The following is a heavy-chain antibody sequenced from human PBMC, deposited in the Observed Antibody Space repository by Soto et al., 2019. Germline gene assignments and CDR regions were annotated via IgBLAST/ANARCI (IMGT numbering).Heavy chain of an antibody. Sequence: HPGGSLRLSCAASGFTFSRYAMSWVRQAPGKGLEWVSAISGSGGSTYYADSVKGRFTISRDNSKNTLYLQMNSLRAEDTAVYYCAKPNEVAGYGEGYGMDVWGQGTTVTVSS. D-gene: IGHD4-17*01. V-gene: IGHV3-23*01. CDR1: GFTFSRYA. J-gene: IGHJ6*02. CDR3: AKPNEVAGYGEGYGMDV. CDR2: ISGSGGST.